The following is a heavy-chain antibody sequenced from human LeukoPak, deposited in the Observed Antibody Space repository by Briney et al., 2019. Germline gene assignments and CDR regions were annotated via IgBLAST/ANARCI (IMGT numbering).Heavy chain of an antibody. V-gene: IGHV3-74*01. D-gene: IGHD3-22*01. Sequence: GGSLRLSCAASGFTFSSYWMHWVRQAPGKGLVWVSRIKSDGNTNYADSAKGRFTISRDNAKNTVSLQMNSLRAEDTGVYYCARALTEIGGYYPEYFRHWGQGTLVTVSS. CDR1: GFTFSSYW. CDR2: IKSDGNT. J-gene: IGHJ1*01. CDR3: ARALTEIGGYYPEYFRH.